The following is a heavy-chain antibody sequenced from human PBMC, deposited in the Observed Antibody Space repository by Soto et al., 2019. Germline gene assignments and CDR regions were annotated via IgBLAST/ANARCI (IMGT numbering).Heavy chain of an antibody. CDR3: AGGQVATAYFDY. V-gene: IGHV3-33*01. CDR2: IWYDGSNK. CDR1: GFTFSSYG. D-gene: IGHD5-12*01. J-gene: IGHJ4*02. Sequence: PGGSLRLSCAASGFTFSSYGMHWVRQAPGKGLEWVAVIWYDGSNKYYADSVKGRFTISRDNSKNTLYLQMNNLRAEDTAVYYCAGGQVATAYFDYWGQGTLVTVSS.